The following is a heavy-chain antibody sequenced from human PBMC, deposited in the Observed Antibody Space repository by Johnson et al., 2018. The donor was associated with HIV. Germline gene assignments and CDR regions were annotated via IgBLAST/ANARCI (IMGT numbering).Heavy chain of an antibody. V-gene: IGHV3-7*01. CDR2: IRQDGSEK. Sequence: LVQPGGSLRLSCAASGFTFSSYWMSWVRQAPGKGLEWVANIRQDGSEKHYVDSVKGRFTISRDNAKNSLYLQINSLRAEDTAVYYCARIQYNFWSDPDAFDIWGQGTIVIVSS. D-gene: IGHD3-3*01. J-gene: IGHJ3*02. CDR3: ARIQYNFWSDPDAFDI. CDR1: GFTFSSYW.